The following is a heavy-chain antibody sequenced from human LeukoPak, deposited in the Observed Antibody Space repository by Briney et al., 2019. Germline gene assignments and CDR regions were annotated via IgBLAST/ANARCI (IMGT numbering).Heavy chain of an antibody. CDR3: ASFGDIDAFDI. J-gene: IGHJ3*02. CDR2: IYYSGST. CDR1: GGSISSSSYY. Sequence: SETLSLTCTVSGGSISSSSYYWGWFRQPPGKGLEWIGSIYYSGSTYYNPSLKSRVTISVDTSKNQFSLKLSSVTAADTAVYYCASFGDIDAFDIWGQGTMVTVSS. D-gene: IGHD2-21*01. V-gene: IGHV4-39*01.